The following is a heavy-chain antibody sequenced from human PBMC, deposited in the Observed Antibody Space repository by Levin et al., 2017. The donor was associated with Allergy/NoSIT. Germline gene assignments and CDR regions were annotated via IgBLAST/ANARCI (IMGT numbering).Heavy chain of an antibody. CDR1: GFTFSSYD. CDR3: PKGITYYYVSGSSRPLNHNHYCMDV. D-gene: IGHD3-10*01. V-gene: IGHV3-30*18. CDR2: ISYDGSSE. Sequence: GGSLRLSCAASGFTFSSYDMYWVRQAPGKGLEWVAVISYDGSSEYYADSVKGRFTISRDNSKNTLYLQMNSLRAEDTAVYYCPKGITYYYVSGSSRPLNHNHYCMDVWGQGTTVTVSS. J-gene: IGHJ6*02.